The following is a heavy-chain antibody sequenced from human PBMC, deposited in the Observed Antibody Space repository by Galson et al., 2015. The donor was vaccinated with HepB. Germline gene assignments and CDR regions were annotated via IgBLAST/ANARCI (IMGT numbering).Heavy chain of an antibody. V-gene: IGHV6-1*01. J-gene: IGHJ6*02. CDR3: ASIKQLAGTYYYYGMDV. Sequence: CAISGDSVSSNSAAWNWIRQSPSRGLEWLGRTYYRSKWYNDYAVSVKSRITINPDTSKNQFSLQLNSVTPEDTAVYYCASIKQLAGTYYYYGMDVWGQGTTVTVSS. CDR1: GDSVSSNSAA. D-gene: IGHD6-6*01. CDR2: TYYRSKWYN.